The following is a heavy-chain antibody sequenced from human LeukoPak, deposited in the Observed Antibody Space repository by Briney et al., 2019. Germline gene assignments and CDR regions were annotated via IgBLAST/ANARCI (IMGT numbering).Heavy chain of an antibody. CDR3: ARXGRWLQFRNAAFDI. V-gene: IGHV5-51*01. CDR1: GYSFTSYW. D-gene: IGHD5-24*01. CDR2: IYPGDSDT. J-gene: IGHJ3*02. Sequence: GXSLKXSXKGSGYSFTSYWIGWVRQMPGKGLEWMGIIYPGDSDTRYSPSFQGQVTISADKSISTAYLQWSSLKASDTALYYCARXGRWLQFRNAAFDIWGQGTMVTVSS.